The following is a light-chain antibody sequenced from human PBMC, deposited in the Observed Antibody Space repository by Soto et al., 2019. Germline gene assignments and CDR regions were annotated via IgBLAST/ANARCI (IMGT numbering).Light chain of an antibody. Sequence: EIVMTQSPATLAGSPGEVATLSCWSSQSVTSNLAWYQQKRGQAPRLLIYAASTRATGVPARFSGSGSGTEFTLTISSLQSEDFAVYYCQQYNNWPPITFGQGTRLEIK. J-gene: IGKJ5*01. CDR3: QQYNNWPPIT. CDR1: QSVTSN. CDR2: AAS. V-gene: IGKV3D-15*01.